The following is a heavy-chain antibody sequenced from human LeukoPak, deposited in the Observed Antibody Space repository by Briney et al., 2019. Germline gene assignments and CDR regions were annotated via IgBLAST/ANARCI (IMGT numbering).Heavy chain of an antibody. CDR3: AGAPNWSYFDY. Sequence: SETLSLTCTVSGASMSSHYWSWFRQSPGEGLEWIGNIYYSGSTNYNPSLKSRVTISVDTPKNQFSLKLSSVTTADAAVYYCAGAPNWSYFDYWGQGTLVTVSS. CDR1: GASMSSHY. V-gene: IGHV4-59*11. CDR2: IYYSGST. D-gene: IGHD1-20*01. J-gene: IGHJ4*02.